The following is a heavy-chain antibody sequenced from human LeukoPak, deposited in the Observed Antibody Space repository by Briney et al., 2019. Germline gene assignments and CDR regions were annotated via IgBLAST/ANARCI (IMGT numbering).Heavy chain of an antibody. Sequence: ASVKVSCKASGYTFTSYYIHWVRQAPGQGLEWMGIINPTGGSTGYAQKFQGRVTMTRDTSTSTVYMDLSSLRSEDTAVYYCARAPLVGPTRMVDYWGQGTLVTVSS. J-gene: IGHJ4*02. CDR1: GYTFTSYY. CDR2: INPTGGST. CDR3: ARAPLVGPTRMVDY. V-gene: IGHV1-46*01. D-gene: IGHD1-26*01.